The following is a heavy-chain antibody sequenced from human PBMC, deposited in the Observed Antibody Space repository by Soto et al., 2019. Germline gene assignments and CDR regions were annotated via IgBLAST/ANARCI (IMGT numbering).Heavy chain of an antibody. CDR3: AGEGIQLWLHAFDI. D-gene: IGHD5-18*01. CDR1: GFSFSSFA. J-gene: IGHJ3*02. CDR2: IGGSGIIT. Sequence: GGSLRLSCRASGFSFSSFAMTWVRQAPGKGLEWVSSIGGSGIITYYTDSVKGRFTISRDNSGNTLFLHMNSLRADDTAVYYCAGEGIQLWLHAFDIWGQGTMVTVSS. V-gene: IGHV3-23*01.